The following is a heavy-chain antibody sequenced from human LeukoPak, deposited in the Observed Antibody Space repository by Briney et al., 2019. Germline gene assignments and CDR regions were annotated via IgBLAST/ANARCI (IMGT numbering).Heavy chain of an antibody. CDR2: IYYSGST. D-gene: IGHD2-21*01. Sequence: PSETLSLTCTVSGGSISSGGYYWSWIRQHPGKRLEWIGYIYYSGSTYYNPSLKSRVTISVDTSKNQFSLKLSSVTAADTAVYYCAREIVGNNAFDIWGQGTMVTVSS. CDR1: GGSISSGGYY. J-gene: IGHJ3*02. CDR3: AREIVGNNAFDI. V-gene: IGHV4-31*03.